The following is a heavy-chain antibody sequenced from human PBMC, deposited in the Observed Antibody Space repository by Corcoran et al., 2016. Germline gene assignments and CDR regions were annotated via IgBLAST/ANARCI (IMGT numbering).Heavy chain of an antibody. J-gene: IGHJ6*02. V-gene: IGHV3-73*02. D-gene: IGHD2-21*01. Sequence: EVQLVESGGDLVQPGGSLKLSCAASGFTFSDSAIHWVRQASGKGLEWVGRIRSKANNYATMFAASVRGRFTISGEESKNTAYLQMNSLEIEDTAVYYCSRGIVGYGMDVWGQGTMVTVSS. CDR2: IRSKANNYAT. CDR1: GFTFSDSA. CDR3: SRGIVGYGMDV.